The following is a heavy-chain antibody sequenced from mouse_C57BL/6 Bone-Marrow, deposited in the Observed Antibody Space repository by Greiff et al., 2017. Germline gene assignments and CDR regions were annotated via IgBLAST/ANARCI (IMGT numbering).Heavy chain of an antibody. Sequence: EVQLQQSGPELVKPGASVKIPCKASGYTFTDYNMDWVKQSHGKSLEWIGDINPNNGGTIYNQKFKGKATLTVDKSSSTAYMELRSLTSEDTAVYYCARRYGSSPYYDAMDYWGQGTSVTVSS. CDR2: INPNNGGT. CDR3: ARRYGSSPYYDAMDY. CDR1: GYTFTDYN. D-gene: IGHD1-1*01. J-gene: IGHJ4*01. V-gene: IGHV1-18*01.